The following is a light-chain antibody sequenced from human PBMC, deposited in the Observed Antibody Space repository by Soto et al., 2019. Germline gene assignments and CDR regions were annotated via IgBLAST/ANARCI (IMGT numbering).Light chain of an antibody. CDR2: EVS. CDR3: SSFAGSTAWV. Sequence: QSALTQPASVSGSPGQWITISCTGTSSDVGGYNYVSWYQQFSGKAPKVIIYEVSNRPSGVSNRFSGSKSGNTASLTISGLQAEDEADYYCSSFAGSTAWVFGGGTKVTVL. J-gene: IGLJ3*02. CDR1: SSDVGGYNY. V-gene: IGLV2-14*01.